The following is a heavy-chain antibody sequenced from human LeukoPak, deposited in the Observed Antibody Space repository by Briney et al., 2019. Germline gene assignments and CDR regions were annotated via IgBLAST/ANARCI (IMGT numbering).Heavy chain of an antibody. D-gene: IGHD3-16*01. CDR3: VRRRIGDVFDY. Sequence: PSETLSLTCAVYGGSFSAYYWSWIRQPPGKGLEWIGEINDSGSTNYNPSLKSRVTISVDTSNDQFSLKLNSVTAADMAVYFCVRRRIGDVFDYWDQGTLVTVSS. V-gene: IGHV4-34*01. CDR1: GGSFSAYY. CDR2: INDSGST. J-gene: IGHJ4*02.